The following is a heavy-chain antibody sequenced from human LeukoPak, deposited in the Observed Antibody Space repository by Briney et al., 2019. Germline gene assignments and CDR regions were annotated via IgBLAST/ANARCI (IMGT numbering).Heavy chain of an antibody. Sequence: GSSVKVSCKASGGTFSSYAISWVRQAPGQGLEWMGRIIPILGIANYAQKFQGRVTITADKSTSTAYMELSSLRSEDTAVYYCARDLPNEDPRSITIFRPPGDYWGQGTLVTVSS. V-gene: IGHV1-69*04. CDR2: IIPILGIA. J-gene: IGHJ4*02. D-gene: IGHD3-3*01. CDR1: GGTFSSYA. CDR3: ARDLPNEDPRSITIFRPPGDY.